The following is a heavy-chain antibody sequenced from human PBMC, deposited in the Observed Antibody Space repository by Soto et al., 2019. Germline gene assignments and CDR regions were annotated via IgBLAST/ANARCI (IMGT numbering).Heavy chain of an antibody. D-gene: IGHD2-2*01. Sequence: SETLSLTCAVYGGSFSGYYWSWIRQPPGKGLEWIGEINHSGSTNYNPSLKSRVTISVDTYKNQFSLKLSAVTAADTAGYYCQVGYYGMDVWGQGTTVTVSS. V-gene: IGHV4-34*01. CDR2: INHSGST. J-gene: IGHJ6*02. CDR1: GGSFSGYY. CDR3: QVGYYGMDV.